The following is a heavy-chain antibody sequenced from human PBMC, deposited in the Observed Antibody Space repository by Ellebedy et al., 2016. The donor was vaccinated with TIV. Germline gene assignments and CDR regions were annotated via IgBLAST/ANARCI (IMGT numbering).Heavy chain of an antibody. CDR1: GDSVSTNSAA. Sequence: LRLXXAISGDSVSTNSAAWNWIRLSPSRGLEWPGRTYYRAKWYNDYTVSVKSRISINPDTSKNQFSLQLNSVTPEDTAIYYCARGSDSFDVWGQGTEVTVSS. J-gene: IGHJ3*01. CDR3: ARGSDSFDV. V-gene: IGHV6-1*01. CDR2: TYYRAKWYN.